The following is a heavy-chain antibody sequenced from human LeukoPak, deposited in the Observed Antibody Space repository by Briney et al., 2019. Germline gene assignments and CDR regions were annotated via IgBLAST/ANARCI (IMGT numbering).Heavy chain of an antibody. J-gene: IGHJ4*02. V-gene: IGHV3-11*04. CDR1: GFTFSDYY. CDR3: SRDLGTGRPHDF. Sequence: GGSLRLSCAASGFTFSDYYMSWIRQAPGKGLEWVSYISSSGSTIYYADSVKGRFTISRDNARDSLYLEMNSLTVEDTAVYFCSRDLGTGRPHDFWGQGTLVTVSS. D-gene: IGHD1-14*01. CDR2: ISSSGSTI.